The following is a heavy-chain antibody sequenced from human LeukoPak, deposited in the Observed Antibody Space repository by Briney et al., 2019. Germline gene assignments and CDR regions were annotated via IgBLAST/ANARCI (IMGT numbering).Heavy chain of an antibody. V-gene: IGHV4-59*02. CDR2: IYYSGST. CDR1: GGSVSSHY. CDR3: ARDRSGYSTYYYYYMDV. D-gene: IGHD3-3*01. J-gene: IGHJ6*03. Sequence: SETLSLTCTVSGGSVSSHYWSWIRQPPGKGLEWIGYIYYSGSTNYNPSLKSRVTISVDTSKNQFSLKLSSATAADTAVYYCARDRSGYSTYYYYYMDVWGKGTTVTVSS.